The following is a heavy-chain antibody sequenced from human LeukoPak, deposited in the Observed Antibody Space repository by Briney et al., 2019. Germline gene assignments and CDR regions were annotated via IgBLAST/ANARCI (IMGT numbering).Heavy chain of an antibody. Sequence: SQTLSLTCAISGDSISSNSATWNWIRQSPSRGLEWLGRTYYRSKWYNDFAVSVKSRITITPDTSKNQISLQLSSVTPEDTAVYYCVRDFSAAPPTFDYWGQGTLVTVSS. CDR2: TYYRSKWYN. D-gene: IGHD6-13*01. CDR1: GDSISSNSAT. J-gene: IGHJ4*02. CDR3: VRDFSAAPPTFDY. V-gene: IGHV6-1*01.